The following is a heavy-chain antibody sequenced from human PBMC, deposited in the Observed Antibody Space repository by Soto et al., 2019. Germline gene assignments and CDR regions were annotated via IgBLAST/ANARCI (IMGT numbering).Heavy chain of an antibody. Sequence: EVQLVESGGGLVQPGGSLRISCAASGFDFSNFAMHWVRQAPGKGLEHVSAISREGGSIYYVKAAKGRFISSRDNYKNTLYLQLASLSADDMAVYYCARAFEGPGSYYQPVHFDYWGLGTLVTVSS. V-gene: IGHV3-64*01. CDR1: GFDFSNFA. D-gene: IGHD3-10*01. J-gene: IGHJ4*02. CDR2: ISREGGSI. CDR3: ARAFEGPGSYYQPVHFDY.